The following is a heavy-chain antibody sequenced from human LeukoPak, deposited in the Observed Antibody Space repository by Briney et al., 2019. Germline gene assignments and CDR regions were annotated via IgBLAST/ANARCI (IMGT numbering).Heavy chain of an antibody. CDR1: GYSFTSCL. V-gene: IGHV1-46*01. J-gene: IGHJ4*02. CDR3: ARDLHGGWTWDY. Sequence: APVKVSCKASGYSFTSCLMHWVRQAPGQGFEWMGKIHPSDGDTNYAQRFQGRVTMTRGSSTATVYVEVSSLRSEDTAVYYCARDLHGGWTWDYWGQGTLLTVSS. D-gene: IGHD6-19*01. CDR2: IHPSDGDT.